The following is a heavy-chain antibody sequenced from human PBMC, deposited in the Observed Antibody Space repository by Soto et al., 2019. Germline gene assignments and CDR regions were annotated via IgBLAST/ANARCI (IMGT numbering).Heavy chain of an antibody. CDR2: IYYSGST. D-gene: IGHD7-27*01. CDR3: ARASQGLSWAFDP. Sequence: PSETLSLTCTVSGGSISSGGYYWSWIRQHPGKGLEWIGYIYYSGSTYYNPSLKSRVTISVDTSKNQFSLKLSSVTAPDTAVYYWARASQGLSWAFDPWGQETLVTVPS. V-gene: IGHV4-31*03. J-gene: IGHJ5*02. CDR1: GGSISSGGYY.